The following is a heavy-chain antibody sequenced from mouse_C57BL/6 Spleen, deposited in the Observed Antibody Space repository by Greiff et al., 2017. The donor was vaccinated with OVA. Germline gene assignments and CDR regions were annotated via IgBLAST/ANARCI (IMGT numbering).Heavy chain of an antibody. Sequence: VQLQQPGAELVRPGSSVKLSCKASGYTFTSYWMHWVKQRPIQGLEWIGNIDPSHSETHYNQKFKDKATLTVDKSSSTAYMQLSSLTSEDSAVYYCGREAGNYVDYWGQGTTLTVSS. CDR1: GYTFTSYW. V-gene: IGHV1-52*01. CDR2: IDPSHSET. J-gene: IGHJ2*01. CDR3: GREAGNYVDY.